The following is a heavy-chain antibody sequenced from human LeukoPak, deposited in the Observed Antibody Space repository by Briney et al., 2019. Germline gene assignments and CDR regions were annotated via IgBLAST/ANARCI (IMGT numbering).Heavy chain of an antibody. V-gene: IGHV4-59*01. CDR2: IYYSGST. D-gene: IGHD1-1*01. CDR1: GGSISSYY. CDR3: ARETRNDAYDY. J-gene: IGHJ4*02. Sequence: PSETLSLTCTVSGGSISSYYWSWIRQPPGQGLEWIGYIYYSGSTNYNPPLKSRVTISVDTSKNQFSLKLSSVTAADTAVYYCARETRNDAYDYWGQGTLVTVSS.